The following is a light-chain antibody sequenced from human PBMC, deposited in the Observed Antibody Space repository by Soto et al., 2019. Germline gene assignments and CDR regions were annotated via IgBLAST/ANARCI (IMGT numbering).Light chain of an antibody. Sequence: VVLTQSPAALSLAPGGRATLSCRASHHINAYLAWYQQRPGHVPRLLIYDSSKRATGVPARFSGRGSGTDFTLTISDLAPDDFAVYYCQHRSSCPPGFGQGTRLEIK. CDR2: DSS. CDR3: QHRSSCPPG. V-gene: IGKV3-11*01. CDR1: HHINAY. J-gene: IGKJ5*01.